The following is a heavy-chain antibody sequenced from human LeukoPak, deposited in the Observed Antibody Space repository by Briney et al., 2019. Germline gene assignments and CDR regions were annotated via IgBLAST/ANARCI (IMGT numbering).Heavy chain of an antibody. J-gene: IGHJ5*02. CDR1: GFTFDDYA. CDR3: ASQNSGYYGP. Sequence: GGSLRLSCAASGFTFDDYAMHWVRQGPGKGLEWVSGISWNSGSIGYADSVKGRFTISRDNAKNSLYLHMNSLRAEDTAVYYCASQNSGYYGPWGQGTLVTVSS. CDR2: ISWNSGSI. D-gene: IGHD3-22*01. V-gene: IGHV3-9*01.